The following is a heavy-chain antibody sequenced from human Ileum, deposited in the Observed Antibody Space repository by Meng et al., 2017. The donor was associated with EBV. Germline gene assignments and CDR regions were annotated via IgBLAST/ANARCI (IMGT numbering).Heavy chain of an antibody. J-gene: IGHJ4*02. Sequence: PESVPWLVKPLESLSLTVTVSGGSISSSSYYWGWIRQPPGKGLEWIGSIYYSGSTYYNPSLKSRVTISVDTSKNQFSLKLSSVTAADTAVCYCARDRSGSYYSPTFDYWGQGTLVTVSS. CDR2: IYYSGST. CDR3: ARDRSGSYYSPTFDY. V-gene: IGHV4-39*07. D-gene: IGHD3-10*01. CDR1: GGSISSSSYY.